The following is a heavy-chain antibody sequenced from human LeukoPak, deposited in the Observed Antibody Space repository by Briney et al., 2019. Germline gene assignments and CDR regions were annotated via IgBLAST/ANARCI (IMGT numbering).Heavy chain of an antibody. CDR2: IIPIFGTA. Sequence: GASVKVSCKASGGTFSSYAISWVRQAPGQGLEWMGGIIPIFGTANYAQKFQGRVTITTDESTSTAYMELSSLRSEDTAVYYCARDQISGSPPYYYYYMDVWGKGTTVTVSS. V-gene: IGHV1-69*05. CDR1: GGTFSSYA. J-gene: IGHJ6*03. CDR3: ARDQISGSPPYYYYYMDV. D-gene: IGHD1-26*01.